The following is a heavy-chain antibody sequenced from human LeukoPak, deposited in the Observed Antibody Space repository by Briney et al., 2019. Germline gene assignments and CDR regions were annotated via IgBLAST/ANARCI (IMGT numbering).Heavy chain of an antibody. CDR3: ARGRPTTSIAAAGVNWFDP. D-gene: IGHD6-13*01. Sequence: SVKVSCKASGGTFSSYGISWVRQAPGQGIEWMGGIIPIFGTANYAQKFQGRVTITADKSTSTAYMELSSLRSEDTAVYYCARGRPTTSIAAAGVNWFDPWGQGTLVTVSS. CDR1: GGTFSSYG. CDR2: IIPIFGTA. V-gene: IGHV1-69*06. J-gene: IGHJ5*02.